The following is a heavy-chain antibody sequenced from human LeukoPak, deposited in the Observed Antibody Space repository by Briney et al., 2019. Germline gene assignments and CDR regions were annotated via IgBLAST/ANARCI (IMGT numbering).Heavy chain of an antibody. Sequence: SETLSLTCTVSGGSISSSSYYWGWIRQPPGKGLEWIGYIYYSGSTNYNPSLKSRVTISVDTSKNQFSLKLSSVTAADTAVYYCAGVDTAMGTEYYFDYWGQGTLVTVSS. CDR1: GGSISSSSYY. D-gene: IGHD5-18*01. J-gene: IGHJ4*02. CDR3: AGVDTAMGTEYYFDY. V-gene: IGHV4-61*05. CDR2: IYYSGST.